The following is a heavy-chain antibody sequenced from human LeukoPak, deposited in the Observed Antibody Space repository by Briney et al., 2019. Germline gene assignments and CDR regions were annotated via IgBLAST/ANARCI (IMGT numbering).Heavy chain of an antibody. Sequence: ASVKVSCKASGYTFTSYAMHWVRQAPGQRLEWMGWINAGNGNTKYPQKFQGRVTITRDTSASTAYMGLSSLRSEDTAVYYCARGSRLFHYWGQGTLVTVSS. CDR1: GYTFTSYA. CDR2: INAGNGNT. CDR3: ARGSRLFHY. J-gene: IGHJ4*02. V-gene: IGHV1-3*01. D-gene: IGHD3-22*01.